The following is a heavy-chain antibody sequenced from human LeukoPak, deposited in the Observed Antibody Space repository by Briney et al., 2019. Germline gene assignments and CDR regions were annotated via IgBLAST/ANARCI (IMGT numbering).Heavy chain of an antibody. Sequence: ASVKVSCKASGYTFTSYDINWVRQATGQGLEWMGWMNPNSGNTGYAQKFQGRVTITRNTSISTAYMELSSLRSEDTAVYYCARDYRVVVPAATEYYYYYYMDVWGKGTTVTVSS. CDR3: ARDYRVVVPAATEYYYYYYMDV. CDR2: MNPNSGNT. CDR1: GYTFTSYD. J-gene: IGHJ6*03. V-gene: IGHV1-8*03. D-gene: IGHD2-2*01.